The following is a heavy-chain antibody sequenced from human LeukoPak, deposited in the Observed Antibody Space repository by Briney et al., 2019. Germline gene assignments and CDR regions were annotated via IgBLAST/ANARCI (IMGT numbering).Heavy chain of an antibody. D-gene: IGHD2-8*01. CDR1: GFTFSSYA. CDR3: AKERCTNAVCYFGSGMDV. J-gene: IGHJ6*02. V-gene: IGHV3-23*01. CDR2: ISGSGGST. Sequence: GGSLRLSCAASGFTFSSYAMSWVRQAPGKGLEWVAGISGSGGSTYYADSVKGRFTISRDKSKNTLYLQMNSLGAEDTAVYYCAKERCTNAVCYFGSGMDVWGQGTTVTVSS.